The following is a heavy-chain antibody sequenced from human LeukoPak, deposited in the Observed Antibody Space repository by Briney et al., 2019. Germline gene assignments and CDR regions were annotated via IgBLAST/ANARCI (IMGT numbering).Heavy chain of an antibody. Sequence: SETLSLTCTVSGGSISSYCWSWIRQPPGKGLEWIGYIYYSGSTNYNPSLKSRVTISVDTSKNQFSLKLSSVTAADTAVYYCARSSGPYYGSGSYTDYWGQGTLVTVSS. V-gene: IGHV4-59*08. CDR3: ARSSGPYYGSGSYTDY. D-gene: IGHD3-10*01. CDR1: GGSISSYC. J-gene: IGHJ4*02. CDR2: IYYSGST.